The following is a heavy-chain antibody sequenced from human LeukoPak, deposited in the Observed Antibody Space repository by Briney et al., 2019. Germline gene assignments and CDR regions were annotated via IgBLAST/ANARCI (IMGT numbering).Heavy chain of an antibody. D-gene: IGHD2/OR15-2a*01. V-gene: IGHV3-74*01. Sequence: GGSLRLSCAASGFTFNRYWMHWVRQVPGKGLVWVSRINSYGSSTTYADSVKGRFTISGDNARNTLYLQMNSLRAEDTAVYYCARGRGTIYMFDYWGQGTLVTVSS. CDR3: ARGRGTIYMFDY. CDR2: INSYGSST. CDR1: GFTFNRYW. J-gene: IGHJ4*02.